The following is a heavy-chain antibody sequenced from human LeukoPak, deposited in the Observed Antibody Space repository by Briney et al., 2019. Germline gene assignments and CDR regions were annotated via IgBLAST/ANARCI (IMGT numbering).Heavy chain of an antibody. J-gene: IGHJ4*02. Sequence: ASVKVSCKASGYTFTGYYMHWVRQAPGQGLEWMGWINPNSGGTNYAQKFQGKVTMTRDTSISTAYMELSRLRSDDTAVYYCARDIGSGWYVDFDYWGQGTLVTVSS. CDR1: GYTFTGYY. D-gene: IGHD6-19*01. V-gene: IGHV1-2*02. CDR2: INPNSGGT. CDR3: ARDIGSGWYVDFDY.